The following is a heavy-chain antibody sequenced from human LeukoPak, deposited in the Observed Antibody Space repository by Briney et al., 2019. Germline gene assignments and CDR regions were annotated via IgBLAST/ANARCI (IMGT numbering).Heavy chain of an antibody. J-gene: IGHJ4*02. CDR3: ARGSEQEGDYFDY. CDR2: INHSGST. Sequence: KPSETLSLTCAVYGGSFSGYYWSWIRQPPGKGLEWIGEINHSGSTNYNPSLKSRVTISVDTSKNQFSLKLSSVTAADTAVYYCARGSEQEGDYFDYWGQGTLVTVSS. V-gene: IGHV4-34*01. D-gene: IGHD1/OR15-1a*01. CDR1: GGSFSGYY.